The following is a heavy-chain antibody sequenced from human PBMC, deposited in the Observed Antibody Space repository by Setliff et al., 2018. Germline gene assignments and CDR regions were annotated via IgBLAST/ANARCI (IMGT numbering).Heavy chain of an antibody. V-gene: IGHV7-4-1*02. D-gene: IGHD3-3*01. CDR1: GYTFTSYA. CDR2: INTNTGNP. Sequence: ASVKVSCKASGYTFTSYAMNWVRQAPGQGLEWMGWINTNTGNPTYAQGFTGRFVFSLDTSVSTAYLQISSLKAEDTAVYYCARGPLHYDFWSGYYTVSWFDPWAREPWSPSPQ. CDR3: ARGPLHYDFWSGYYTVSWFDP. J-gene: IGHJ5*02.